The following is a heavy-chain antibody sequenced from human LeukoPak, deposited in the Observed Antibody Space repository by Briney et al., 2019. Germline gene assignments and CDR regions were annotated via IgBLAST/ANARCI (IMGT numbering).Heavy chain of an antibody. D-gene: IGHD2/OR15-2a*01. CDR1: GYTFTSYG. V-gene: IGHV1-18*01. CDR3: ASSTAYYSNYWGDFDY. CDR2: ISAYNGNT. Sequence: ASVKVSCKASGYTFTSYGISWVRQAPGQGLEWMGWISAYNGNTNYAQKLQGRVTMTTDTSTSTAYRELRSLRSDDTAVYYCASSTAYYSNYWGDFDYWGQGTLVTVSS. J-gene: IGHJ4*02.